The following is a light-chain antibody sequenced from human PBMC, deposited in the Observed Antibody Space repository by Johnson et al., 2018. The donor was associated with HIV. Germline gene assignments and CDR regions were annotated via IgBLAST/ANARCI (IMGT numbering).Light chain of an antibody. CDR3: GTWDISLGGF. CDR2: KNN. V-gene: IGLV1-51*02. CDR1: SSTIGSNY. Sequence: QSVLTQPPSVSAAPGQKVTISCYGSSSTIGSNYVSWYQLLPGTPPKLLIFKNNERPSGIPDRFSGSKSGTSATLGITGLQTGDEADYYCGTWDISLGGFFGTGTRVTVL. J-gene: IGLJ1*01.